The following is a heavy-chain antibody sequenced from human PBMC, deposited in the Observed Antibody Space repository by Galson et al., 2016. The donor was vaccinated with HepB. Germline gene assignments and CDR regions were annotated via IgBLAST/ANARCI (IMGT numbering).Heavy chain of an antibody. CDR1: GYIFSNYA. CDR3: ARHEGLGPGWFDP. CDR2: MSDSGEST. V-gene: IGHV3-23*01. D-gene: IGHD3-16*01. J-gene: IGHJ5*02. Sequence: GYIFSNYAMTWVRQAPGKGLEWVLLMSDSGESTYYADSVKGRFTISRDNSNNTLYLQMDSLRAADTAIYYCARHEGLGPGWFDPWGQGILVTVSS.